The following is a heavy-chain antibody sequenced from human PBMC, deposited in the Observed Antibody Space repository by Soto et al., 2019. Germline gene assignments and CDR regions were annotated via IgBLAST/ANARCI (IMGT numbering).Heavy chain of an antibody. V-gene: IGHV3-23*02. J-gene: IGHJ4*02. CDR3: AKDRGGEFSSSRYIDY. CDR1: GYGFSSYA. CDR2: ITHGGGTT. D-gene: IGHD3-16*01. Sequence: GTPVRLSRASYGYGFSSYAMNCEGQPTGTRLEWVSAITHGGGTTKYRDSVKGRFTISRENSKNTLYLEAKSLRVEVTAIYYCAKDRGGEFSSSRYIDYWGQGT.